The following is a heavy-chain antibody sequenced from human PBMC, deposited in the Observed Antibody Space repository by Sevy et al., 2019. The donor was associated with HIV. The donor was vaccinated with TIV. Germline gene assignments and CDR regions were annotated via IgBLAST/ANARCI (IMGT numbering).Heavy chain of an antibody. CDR2: ISGSGGST. D-gene: IGHD2-21*01. J-gene: IGHJ4*02. CDR1: GFTFSSYA. CDR3: AKDQKSGIEQNKEGDY. V-gene: IGHV3-23*01. Sequence: GGSLRLSCAASGFTFSSYAMNWVRQAPGKGLEWVSAISGSGGSTYYADSVKGRFTISRDNSKNTLYLQMNSLRAEDKDVSNCAKDQKSGIEQNKEGDYWGQGTMVTVSS.